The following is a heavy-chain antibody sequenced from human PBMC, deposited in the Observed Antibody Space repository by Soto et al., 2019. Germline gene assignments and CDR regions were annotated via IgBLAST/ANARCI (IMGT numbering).Heavy chain of an antibody. V-gene: IGHV4-34*01. J-gene: IGHJ4*02. CDR2: SKHSVST. CDR3: ARNKIPDLFDY. CDR1: GPSFSGYY. Sequence: SETLSPTCAAYGPSFSGYYRSWIRQPPGTGVEWMGESKHSVSTNYNPSLKSRVTLSVDTSRDRFSLRLTCVTAAGTGVYYCARNKIPDLFDYGGQETLVT.